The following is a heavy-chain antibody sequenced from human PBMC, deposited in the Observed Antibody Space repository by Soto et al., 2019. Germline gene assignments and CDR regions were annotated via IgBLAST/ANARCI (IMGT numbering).Heavy chain of an antibody. D-gene: IGHD3-9*01. J-gene: IGHJ4*02. CDR3: ARSATDYSRFDY. CDR2: IDAGNGNT. Sequence: QVQLVQSGAEVKKPGASVKLSCKASGYTFTRNAIHWVRQAPGQRLEWIGKIDAGNGNTKYSQKFQGRVTITRDTSASAVYMERNTLESEDTSIYYCARSATDYSRFDYWGQGTLDTVSS. CDR1: GYTFTRNA. V-gene: IGHV1-3*01.